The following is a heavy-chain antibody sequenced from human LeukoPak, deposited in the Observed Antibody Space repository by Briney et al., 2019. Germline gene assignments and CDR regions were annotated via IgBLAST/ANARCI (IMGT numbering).Heavy chain of an antibody. CDR2: ISDSGDIT. CDR1: GFAFSNQA. Sequence: GGSLRLSCAASGFAFSNQAMGWVRQASGKGLEWVSVISDSGDITYYADSVKGRFTISRDNSKNTLFLQMNSLRAEDTAVYYCAREGGPYRPLDYSGQGTLVTVSS. CDR3: AREGGPYRPLDY. J-gene: IGHJ4*02. V-gene: IGHV3-23*01.